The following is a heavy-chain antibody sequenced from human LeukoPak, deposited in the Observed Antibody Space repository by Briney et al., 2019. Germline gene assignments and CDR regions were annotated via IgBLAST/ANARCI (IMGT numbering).Heavy chain of an antibody. CDR3: AGTYYYDSSGYYAFDY. V-gene: IGHV1-69*06. D-gene: IGHD3-22*01. Sequence: ASVKVSCKASGGTFSSYAISWVRQAPGQGLEWMGGIIPIFGTANYAQKFQGRVTITADKSTSTAYMELSSLRSEDTAVYYCAGTYYYDSSGYYAFDYWGQGTLVTVSS. CDR1: GGTFSSYA. CDR2: IIPIFGTA. J-gene: IGHJ4*02.